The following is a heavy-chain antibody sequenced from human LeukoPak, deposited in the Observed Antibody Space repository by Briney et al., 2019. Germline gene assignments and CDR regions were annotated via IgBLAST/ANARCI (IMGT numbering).Heavy chain of an antibody. CDR2: IYIRGTT. CDR3: ARGYWFYFDY. D-gene: IGHD2-8*02. V-gene: IGHV4-61*02. CDR1: GGSINSGSYY. Sequence: PSQTLSLTCTVSGGSINSGSYYWSWIRQPAGKGLEWIGRIYIRGTTSYNPSLKSRVTISADTSKNQFSLKLSSVTAADTAVYYCARGYWFYFDYWGQGTLVTVSS. J-gene: IGHJ4*02.